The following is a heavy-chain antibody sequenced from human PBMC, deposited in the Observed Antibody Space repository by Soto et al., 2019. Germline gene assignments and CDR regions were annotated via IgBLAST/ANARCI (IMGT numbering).Heavy chain of an antibody. CDR1: GFTFNDYW. D-gene: IGHD1-1*01. CDR3: VRGTNDWSGMDF. Sequence: HPGGSLRLSCTASGFTFNDYWMHWVRQAPGKGLVWVSRLNTDGSSTSYADSVRGRFTISRDNAKDTVYMEMNSLRVDDTALFYCVRGTNDWSGMDFWGRGTLVTVSS. CDR2: LNTDGSST. V-gene: IGHV3-74*01. J-gene: IGHJ4*02.